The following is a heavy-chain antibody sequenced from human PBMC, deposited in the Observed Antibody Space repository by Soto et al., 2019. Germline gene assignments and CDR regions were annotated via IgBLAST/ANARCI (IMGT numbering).Heavy chain of an antibody. CDR3: ARGRYGDY. CDR2: ISAHNGNT. CDR1: GYTFTSYG. J-gene: IGHJ4*02. D-gene: IGHD1-1*01. Sequence: QVHLVQSGAEVKKPGASVKVSGKGSGYTFTSYGITWVRQAPGQGLEWRGWISAHNGNTDYAQKLQGRVTVTRDTSTSTAYMELRSLRSDDTAVYYCARGRYGDYWGQGALVTVSS. V-gene: IGHV1-18*01.